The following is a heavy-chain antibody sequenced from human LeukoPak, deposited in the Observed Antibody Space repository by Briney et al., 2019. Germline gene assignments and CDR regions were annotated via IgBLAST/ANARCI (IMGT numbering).Heavy chain of an antibody. V-gene: IGHV3-21*01. Sequence: GGSLRLSCAASGFTFSSYSMNWVRQAPGKGLEWVSSISSSSSYIYYADSVKGRYTISRDNAKNSLYLQMNSLRAEDTAVYYCARDSYYGSGSADYWGQGTLVTVSS. CDR2: ISSSSSYI. CDR1: GFTFSSYS. J-gene: IGHJ4*02. D-gene: IGHD3-10*01. CDR3: ARDSYYGSGSADY.